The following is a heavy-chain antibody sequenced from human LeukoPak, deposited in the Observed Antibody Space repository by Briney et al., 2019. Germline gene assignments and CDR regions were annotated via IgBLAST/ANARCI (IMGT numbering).Heavy chain of an antibody. CDR3: TRNSGWYGLS. Sequence: GGSLRLSCEVSGFTLSSYEMSWIRQAPGKGLEWVSSIDYDGGSGHYADSVKGRFTISRDNSNNTLFLHLNSLRGEDTAVYYCTRNSGWYGLSWGQGTLVTVSS. CDR1: GFTLSSYE. V-gene: IGHV3-23*01. D-gene: IGHD6-19*01. J-gene: IGHJ1*01. CDR2: IDYDGGSG.